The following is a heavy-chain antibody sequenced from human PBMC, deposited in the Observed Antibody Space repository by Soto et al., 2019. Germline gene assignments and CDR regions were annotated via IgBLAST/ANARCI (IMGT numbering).Heavy chain of an antibody. CDR3: ARGDSTDCSNGVCSFFYNHNMDV. V-gene: IGHV1-2*04. D-gene: IGHD2-8*01. CDR1: GYSFTDYH. J-gene: IGHJ6*02. Sequence: ASVKVSCKASGYSFTDYHIHWVRQAPGQGLEWLGRINPKSGGTSTAQKFQGWVTMTTDTSISTASMELTRLTSDDTAIYYCARGDSTDCSNGVCSFFYNHNMDVWGQGTTVTVSS. CDR2: INPKSGGT.